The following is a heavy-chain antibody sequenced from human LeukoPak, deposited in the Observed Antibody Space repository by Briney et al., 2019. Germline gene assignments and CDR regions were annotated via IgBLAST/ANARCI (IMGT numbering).Heavy chain of an antibody. J-gene: IGHJ6*02. CDR2: IWHDGSNK. D-gene: IGHD3-3*01. V-gene: IGHV3-33*01. Sequence: PGRSLRLSCTASGFTLSSYGMHWVRQAPGKGLEWVTVIWHDGSNKYYADSVKGRFTISRDNSKNTLYLQMNSLRAEDTAVYYCARDGPSHDFWSGYYYGPYYYGMDVWGQGTTVTVSS. CDR1: GFTLSSYG. CDR3: ARDGPSHDFWSGYYYGPYYYGMDV.